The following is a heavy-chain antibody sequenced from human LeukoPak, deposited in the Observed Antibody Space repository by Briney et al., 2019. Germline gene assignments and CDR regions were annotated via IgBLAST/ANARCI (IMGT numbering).Heavy chain of an antibody. J-gene: IGHJ5*02. V-gene: IGHV4-39*01. CDR1: GGSISSSSYY. CDR3: ARPTGIAVYGWFDP. CDR2: IYYSGST. D-gene: IGHD6-19*01. Sequence: SQTLSLTCTVSGGSISSSSYYWGWIRQPPGKGLEWIGSIYYSGSTYYNPSLKSRVTISVDTSKNQFSLKLSSVTAADTAVYYCARPTGIAVYGWFDPWGQGTLVTVSS.